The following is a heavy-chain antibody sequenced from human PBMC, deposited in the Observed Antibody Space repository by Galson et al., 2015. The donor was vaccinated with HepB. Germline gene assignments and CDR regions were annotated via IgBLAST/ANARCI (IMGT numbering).Heavy chain of an antibody. V-gene: IGHV3-30*04. CDR1: GFSLDSYD. J-gene: IGHJ4*02. D-gene: IGHD2-15*01. CDR3: VRGKLIRGFVVAEDDC. Sequence: LRHSCAAPGFSLDSYDGHCVRQAPDMGLEGVAGMSYDGRNKYHAESVKGRITISRENSKNAPYLQMINLRVEDTALYDCVRGKLIRGFVVAEDDCCGQGTLVTVSS. CDR2: MSYDGRNK.